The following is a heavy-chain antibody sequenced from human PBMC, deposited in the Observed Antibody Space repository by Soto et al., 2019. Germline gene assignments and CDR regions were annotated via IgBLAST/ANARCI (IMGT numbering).Heavy chain of an antibody. V-gene: IGHV4-39*01. D-gene: IGHD2-2*01. CDR3: ATPPSTSSNLDY. CDR1: GASISSSSYY. CDR2: IYYSGGT. Sequence: QLQLQESGPGLVRPSETLSLTCTVSGASISSSSYYWGWIRQPPGKGLEWIGSIYYSGGTYYNPSLKSRVTISVDTSKNQSSLKLTSVTAADTAVYYCATPPSTSSNLDYWGQGTLVTVSS. J-gene: IGHJ4*02.